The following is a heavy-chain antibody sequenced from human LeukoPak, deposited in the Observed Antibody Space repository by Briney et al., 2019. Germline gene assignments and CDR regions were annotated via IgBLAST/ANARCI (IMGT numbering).Heavy chain of an antibody. CDR1: GFTFSSYG. Sequence: PGGSLRLSCAASGFTFSSYGMSWVRQAPGKGLEWVSAISGSGGSTYYADSVKGRFIISRDNSKNTLYLQMNSLRAEDTAVYYCAKSDDSSGQYYFDYWGQGTLVTVSS. D-gene: IGHD3-22*01. V-gene: IGHV3-23*01. J-gene: IGHJ4*02. CDR2: ISGSGGST. CDR3: AKSDDSSGQYYFDY.